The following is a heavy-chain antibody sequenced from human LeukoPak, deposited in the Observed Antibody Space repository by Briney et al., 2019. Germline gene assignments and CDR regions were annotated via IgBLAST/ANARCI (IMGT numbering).Heavy chain of an antibody. J-gene: IGHJ4*02. V-gene: IGHV3-66*01. CDR2: IYSGGST. D-gene: IGHD3-3*01. CDR1: GFTVSSNY. Sequence: GGSLRLSCAASGFTVSSNYMSWVRQAPGKGLEWVSVIYSGGSTYYAGSVKGRFTISRDNSKNTLYLQMNSLRAEDTAVYYCGKELPTYYDFWSGHPTDYWGQGTLVTVSS. CDR3: GKELPTYYDFWSGHPTDY.